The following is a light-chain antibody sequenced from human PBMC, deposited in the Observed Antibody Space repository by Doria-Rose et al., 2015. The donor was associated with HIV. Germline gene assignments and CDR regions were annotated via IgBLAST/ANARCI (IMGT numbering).Light chain of an antibody. V-gene: IGKV4-1*01. CDR2: WAS. CDR3: QQYYDTPA. J-gene: IGKJ3*01. CDR1: QSLLYTSKNY. Sequence: TQSPESLGMSLGETATFNCKSNQSLLYTSKNYLAWYQQKPGQPPKLLIYWASTRQSGVPARFSGSWSGTDFTLTISSLEAEDVAVYYCQQYYDTPAFGPGTTV.